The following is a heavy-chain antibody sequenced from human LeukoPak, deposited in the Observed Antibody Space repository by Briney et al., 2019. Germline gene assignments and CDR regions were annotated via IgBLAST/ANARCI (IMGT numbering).Heavy chain of an antibody. CDR3: ARALRAYSYGTFDY. V-gene: IGHV3-48*01. Sequence: GGSLRLSCAASGFTFSSYSMNWVRQAPGKGVEGVSYISSSSGTIYYADSVKGRFTISRDNAKNSLYLQMNSLRAGDTAVYYCARALRAYSYGTFDYWGQGTLVTVSS. CDR1: GFTFSSYS. D-gene: IGHD5-18*01. J-gene: IGHJ4*02. CDR2: ISSSSGTI.